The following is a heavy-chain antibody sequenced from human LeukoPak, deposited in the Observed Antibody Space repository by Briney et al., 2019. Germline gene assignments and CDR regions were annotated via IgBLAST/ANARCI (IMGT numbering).Heavy chain of an antibody. D-gene: IGHD1-14*01. CDR2: INPNSGGT. CDR3: ARDRGTTLRGYFDY. CDR1: GYTFTGYY. V-gene: IGHV1-2*02. J-gene: IGHJ4*02. Sequence: ASVKVSCKASGYTFTGYYMHWVRQAPGQGLEWVGWINPNSGGTNYAQKFQGRVTMTRDTSISTAYMELSRLRSDDTAVYYCARDRGTTLRGYFDYWGQGTLVTVSS.